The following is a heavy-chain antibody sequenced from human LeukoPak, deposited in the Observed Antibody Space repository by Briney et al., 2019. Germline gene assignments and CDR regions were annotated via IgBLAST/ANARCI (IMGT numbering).Heavy chain of an antibody. D-gene: IGHD6-13*01. CDR3: ARDRRIAAAVYYFDY. CDR1: GFTFSSYG. J-gene: IGHJ4*02. CDR2: IRYDGSNK. V-gene: IGHV3-30*02. Sequence: GGSLRLSCAASGFTFSSYGMHWVRQAPGKGLEWVAFIRYDGSNKYYADSVKGRFTISRDNSKNTLYLQMNSLRAEDTAVYYCARDRRIAAAVYYFDYWGQGTLVTVSS.